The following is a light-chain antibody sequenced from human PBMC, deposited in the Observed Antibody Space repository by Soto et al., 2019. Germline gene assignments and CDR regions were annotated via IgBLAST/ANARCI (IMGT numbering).Light chain of an antibody. Sequence: DIQVNKSLSTLSASVGDRVTITCRASQSISGWLAWYQQKPGKAPKFLIYDVSNLESGVPLRFSGSGSGTEFTLTISSLQPDDFATYYCQQYSTYPCSCGQGTKV. J-gene: IGKJ1*01. CDR2: DVS. V-gene: IGKV1-5*01. CDR3: QQYSTYPCS. CDR1: QSISGW.